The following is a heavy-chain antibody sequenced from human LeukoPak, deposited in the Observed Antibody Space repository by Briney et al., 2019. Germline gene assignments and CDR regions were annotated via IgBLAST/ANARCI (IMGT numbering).Heavy chain of an antibody. CDR1: GGSISSYY. V-gene: IGHV4-59*01. Sequence: SETLSLTCTVSGGSISSYYWNWIRQPPGKGLEWIGYIQYSGSTNYNPSLKSRLTISGDTSKNQLSLKLSSVTAADTAVYYCTRAHSSSWDTWFDSWGQGTLVTVSS. J-gene: IGHJ5*01. D-gene: IGHD6-13*01. CDR2: IQYSGST. CDR3: TRAHSSSWDTWFDS.